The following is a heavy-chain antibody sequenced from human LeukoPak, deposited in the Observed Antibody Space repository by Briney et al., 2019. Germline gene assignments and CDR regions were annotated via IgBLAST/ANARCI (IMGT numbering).Heavy chain of an antibody. J-gene: IGHJ4*02. CDR2: INPLNSST. D-gene: IGHD6-13*01. V-gene: IGHV1-2*02. CDR1: RCTFTYYY. Sequence: ASVKVSCKASRCTFTYYYIQCVRQAPGHGLDWMGWINPLNSSTTYALKFQGMVTMTRDTSISTVYMELNRLMSDDSAVYYCARDLHQLGTGLDYWGQGTLVTVSS. CDR3: ARDLHQLGTGLDY.